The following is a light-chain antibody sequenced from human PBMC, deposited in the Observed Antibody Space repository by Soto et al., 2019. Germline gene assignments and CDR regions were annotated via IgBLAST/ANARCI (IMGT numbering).Light chain of an antibody. CDR3: ISYTSDDVRYV. CDR2: ELS. J-gene: IGLJ1*01. CDR1: NRDVGIYDF. Sequence: QSALTQPATVSGTPGQSITISCTGSNRDVGIYDFVSWYQHHPGRAPKLIVSELSHRPSGVSNRFSGSKSGNTASLTISGLQSEDEADYYCISYTSDDVRYVFGTGTKATVL. V-gene: IGLV2-14*01.